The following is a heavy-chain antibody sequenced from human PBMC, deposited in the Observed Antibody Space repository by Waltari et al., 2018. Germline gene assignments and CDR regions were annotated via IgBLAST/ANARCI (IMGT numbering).Heavy chain of an antibody. V-gene: IGHV4-39*01. D-gene: IGHD6-6*01. CDR1: GGSIRSSGYY. CDR3: ARLKSSSGARGYFYS. CDR2: SSYNENA. J-gene: IGHJ4*02. Sequence: QVQLQQSGPGLLKPSETLALSCTVSGGSIRSSGYYGGWIRQPPGRGLEWIGTSSYNENAYYSPSLRSRVTISVDTSRNQFSLKMSSVTAADTAIYYCARLKSSSGARGYFYSWGQGTLVTVSS.